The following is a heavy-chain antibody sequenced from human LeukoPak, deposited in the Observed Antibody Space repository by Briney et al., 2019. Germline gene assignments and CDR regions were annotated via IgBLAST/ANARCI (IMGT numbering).Heavy chain of an antibody. CDR2: INQDGNEK. D-gene: IGHD3-22*01. CDR3: ARDPRYYSDLYHFDY. J-gene: IGHJ4*02. Sequence: GGSLRLSCAASGFSFSSNWMSWVRQAPGKGLEWVANINQDGNEKSYVDSVKGRFTISRDNAKNSLYLQMNSLRAEDTAVYYCARDPRYYSDLYHFDYWGQGTLVTVSS. CDR1: GFSFSSNW. V-gene: IGHV3-7*01.